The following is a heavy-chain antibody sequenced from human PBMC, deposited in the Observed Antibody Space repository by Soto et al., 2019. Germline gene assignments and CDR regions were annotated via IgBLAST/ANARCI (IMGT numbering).Heavy chain of an antibody. J-gene: IGHJ4*02. CDR3: ARQHHHPIAALYYFDY. CDR2: IIPIFGTA. CDR1: GGTFSSYA. Sequence: WASVKVSCKASGGTFSSYAISWVRQAPGQGLEWMGGIIPIFGTANYAQKFQGRVTITADKSTSTAYMELSSLRSEDTAVYYCARQHHHPIAALYYFDYWGQGTLVTVSS. D-gene: IGHD6-6*01. V-gene: IGHV1-69*06.